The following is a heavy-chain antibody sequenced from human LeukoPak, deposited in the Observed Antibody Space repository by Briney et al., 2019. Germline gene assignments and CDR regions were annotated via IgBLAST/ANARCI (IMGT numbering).Heavy chain of an antibody. D-gene: IGHD2-15*01. Sequence: SETLSLTCTVSGGSISPFYWSWIRQPPGKGLEWIGYIAFSGSTNYNPSLKSRVDISLDTSKNQFSLKLSSVTAADTAVYYCARLWWGYCSGGSCYYFDYWGQGTLVTVSS. J-gene: IGHJ4*02. CDR1: GGSISPFY. CDR2: IAFSGST. V-gene: IGHV4-59*08. CDR3: ARLWWGYCSGGSCYYFDY.